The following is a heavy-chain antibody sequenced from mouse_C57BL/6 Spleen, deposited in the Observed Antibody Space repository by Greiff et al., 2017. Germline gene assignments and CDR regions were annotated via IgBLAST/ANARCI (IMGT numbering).Heavy chain of an antibody. CDR2: IYPGSGST. V-gene: IGHV1-55*01. CDR3: ANEFCDAMDY. CDR1: GYTFTSYW. J-gene: IGHJ4*01. Sequence: QVQLQQPGAELVKPGASVKMSCTASGYTFTSYWITWVKQRPEQGLEWIGDIYPGSGSTNYNAKFQSKATLTADTSSSTAYLQLSSLTSEDTAVYYCANEFCDAMDYWGQGTSVTVSS.